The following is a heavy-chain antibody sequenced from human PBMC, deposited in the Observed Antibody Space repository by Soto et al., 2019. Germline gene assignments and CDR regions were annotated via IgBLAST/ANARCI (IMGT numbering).Heavy chain of an antibody. D-gene: IGHD2-8*01. CDR2: IGGAGSNI. V-gene: IGHV3-23*01. CDR1: GFTFSEYA. CDR3: ARDLVSRNGVYDRFDI. Sequence: EVQLLESGGGLVQPGGSLRLSCAASGFTFSEYAMNWVRQAPGKGLEWVSVIGGAGSNIYYADSVEGRFTVSRDDYKNTLYVRMDGVRVEDTAVYYCARDLVSRNGVYDRFDIWGPGTMVTVS. J-gene: IGHJ3*02.